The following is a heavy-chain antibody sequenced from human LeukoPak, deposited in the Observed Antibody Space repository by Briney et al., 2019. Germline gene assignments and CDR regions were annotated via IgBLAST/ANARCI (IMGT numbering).Heavy chain of an antibody. D-gene: IGHD6-19*01. Sequence: PSETLSLTCTVSGGSISSYYWSWIRQPPGKGLEWIGYIYYSGSASYNPSLKSRVTISVDTSKNQFSLKLSSVTAADTAVYYCAREGIAVAGSFDYWGQGTLVTVSS. V-gene: IGHV4-59*01. CDR2: IYYSGSA. CDR1: GGSISSYY. J-gene: IGHJ4*02. CDR3: AREGIAVAGSFDY.